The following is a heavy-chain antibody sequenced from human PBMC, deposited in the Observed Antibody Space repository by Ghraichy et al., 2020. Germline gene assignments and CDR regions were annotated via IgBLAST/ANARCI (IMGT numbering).Heavy chain of an antibody. D-gene: IGHD2-15*01. CDR3: AREGIVVVAGNWFDP. Sequence: ASVKVSCKASGYTFTGYYMHWVRQAPGPGLEWMGRINPNSGGTNYAQKFQGRVTMTRYTSISTAYMELSRLRSDDTAVYYCAREGIVVVAGNWFDPWGQGTLVTVSS. CDR1: GYTFTGYY. J-gene: IGHJ5*02. CDR2: INPNSGGT. V-gene: IGHV1-2*06.